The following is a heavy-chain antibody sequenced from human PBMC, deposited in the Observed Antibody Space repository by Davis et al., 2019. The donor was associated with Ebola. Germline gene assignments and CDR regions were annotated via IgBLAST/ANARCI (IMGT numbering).Heavy chain of an antibody. CDR3: ARCITMIVVNNWFDP. V-gene: IGHV1-69*06. Sequence: AASVKVSCKASGGTFSSYAISWLRQAPGQGLEWMGGIIPMFGTTSYAQKFQGRVTITADKSTGTAYMELSSLRSEDTAVYYCARCITMIVVNNWFDPWGQGTLVTVSS. CDR1: GGTFSSYA. D-gene: IGHD3-22*01. CDR2: IIPMFGTT. J-gene: IGHJ5*02.